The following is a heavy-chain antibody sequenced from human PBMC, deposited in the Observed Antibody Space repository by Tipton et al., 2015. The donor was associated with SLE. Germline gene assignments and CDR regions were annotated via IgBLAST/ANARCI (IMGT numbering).Heavy chain of an antibody. D-gene: IGHD5-18*01. J-gene: IGHJ5*02. V-gene: IGHV4-4*07. CDR3: ARLHGYSYGLNWFDP. CDR2: IYTGGNT. Sequence: TLSLTCTVSGGSISRYYWGWIRQPAGKGLEWIGRIYTGGNTKYNPSLESRVTLSVDTSKNQFSLRLTSVIAAYTAVYYCARLHGYSYGLNWFDPWGQGTLISVSS. CDR1: GGSISRYY.